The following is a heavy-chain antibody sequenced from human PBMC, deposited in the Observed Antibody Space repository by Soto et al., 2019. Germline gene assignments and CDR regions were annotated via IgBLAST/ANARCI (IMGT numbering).Heavy chain of an antibody. J-gene: IGHJ4*02. Sequence: QVQLVESGGGVVQPGRSLRLSCAASGFTFSSYAMHWVRQAPGKGLEWVAVISYDGSNKYYADSVKGRFTISRDNSKNTLYLQMNSLRAEDTAVYYCARDGGYSSSWYYWGQGTLVTVSS. V-gene: IGHV3-30-3*01. CDR1: GFTFSSYA. CDR2: ISYDGSNK. D-gene: IGHD6-13*01. CDR3: ARDGGYSSSWYY.